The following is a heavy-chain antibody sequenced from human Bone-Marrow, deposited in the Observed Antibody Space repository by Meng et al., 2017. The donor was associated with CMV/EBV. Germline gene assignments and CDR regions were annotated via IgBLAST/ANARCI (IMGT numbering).Heavy chain of an antibody. CDR1: GYTFTGYY. V-gene: IGHV1-2*02. CDR2: INPNGGAT. Sequence: ASVKVSCKASGYTFTGYYMHWVRQAPGQGLEWLGWINPNGGATNYAQKFQGRVTMTRDTSIDTAYMELSRLRSDDTAVYYCARAHGHSGSYYVYNWFDSWGQGTRVTGSS. CDR3: ARAHGHSGSYYVYNWFDS. J-gene: IGHJ5*01. D-gene: IGHD1-26*01.